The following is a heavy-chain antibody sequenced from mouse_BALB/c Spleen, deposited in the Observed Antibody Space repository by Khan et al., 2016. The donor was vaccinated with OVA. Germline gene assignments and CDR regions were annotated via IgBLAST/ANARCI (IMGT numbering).Heavy chain of an antibody. D-gene: IGHD1-3*01. V-gene: IGHV1S137*01. Sequence: QVRLQQSGAELVRPGVSVKISCKGSGYTFTDFAMHWVKQSLAKSLQWIGVISTYYGDTNYNQNFKGKATMTVDKSSSTVNMEIARLTSEYYVIDYCARGSGHYWFDYWGQGTMVTVSA. CDR2: ISTYYGDT. J-gene: IGHJ3*01. CDR1: GYTFTDFA. CDR3: ARGSGHYWFDY.